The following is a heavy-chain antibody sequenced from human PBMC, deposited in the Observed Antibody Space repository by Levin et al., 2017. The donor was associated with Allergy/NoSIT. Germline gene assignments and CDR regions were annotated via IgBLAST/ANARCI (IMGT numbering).Heavy chain of an antibody. CDR2: IYYSGST. J-gene: IGHJ3*02. V-gene: IGHV4-59*01. CDR1: GGSISSSY. CDR3: ARKTAFDI. Sequence: SETLSLTCTVSGGSISSSYWNWIRQPPGKGLEWIGYIYYSGSTNYNPSLKSRVTISVDTSKNQFSLRLSSVTAADTAVYYCARKTAFDIWGQGTMVTVSS.